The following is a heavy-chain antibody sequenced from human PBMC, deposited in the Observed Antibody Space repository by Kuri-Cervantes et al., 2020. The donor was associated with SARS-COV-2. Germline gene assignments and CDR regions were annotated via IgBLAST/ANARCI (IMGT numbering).Heavy chain of an antibody. CDR1: GFTISSYA. J-gene: IGHJ6*02. Sequence: GGSLRPSWPAAGFTISSYAIHCDRQAPGKGLEWVAFIPYDGSNKYYADSVKGRFTISRDNSKNTPYLQMNSLRAEETAVYYCARDGPSITFVRRVTAILADHLTYYSYGMEVWGQGTTVTVSS. V-gene: IGHV3-30-3*01. CDR2: IPYDGSNK. D-gene: IGHD3-10*01. CDR3: ARDGPSITFVRRVTAILADHLTYYSYGMEV.